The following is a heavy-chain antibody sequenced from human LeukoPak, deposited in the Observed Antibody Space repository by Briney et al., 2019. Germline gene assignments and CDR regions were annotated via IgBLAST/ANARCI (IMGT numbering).Heavy chain of an antibody. Sequence: SQTLSLTCTVSGGSISSGSYYWSWIRQPAGKGLEWIGRIYTSGSTNYNPSLKSRVTISVDTSKNQFSLKLSPVTAADTAVYYCARTYYYDSSGYYSLDYWGQGTLVTVSS. CDR3: ARTYYYDSSGYYSLDY. J-gene: IGHJ4*02. CDR2: IYTSGST. V-gene: IGHV4-61*02. CDR1: GGSISSGSYY. D-gene: IGHD3-22*01.